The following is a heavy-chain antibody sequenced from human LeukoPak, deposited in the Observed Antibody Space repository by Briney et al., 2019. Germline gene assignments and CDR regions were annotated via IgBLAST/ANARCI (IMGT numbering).Heavy chain of an antibody. CDR2: IWNDGSNN. J-gene: IGHJ4*02. CDR3: ARDLAMKGRLAAEYYFDY. V-gene: IGHV3-33*01. D-gene: IGHD6-13*01. CDR1: GFAFSSYG. Sequence: TAGSLTLSCAVSGFAFSSYGMHWVRQAPGKGLEWVAVIWNDGSNNYYEDPVKGRFTIFRDNSKNTLYLQMNSLRAEDTALYYCARDLAMKGRLAAEYYFDYWGEGTLLTVSS.